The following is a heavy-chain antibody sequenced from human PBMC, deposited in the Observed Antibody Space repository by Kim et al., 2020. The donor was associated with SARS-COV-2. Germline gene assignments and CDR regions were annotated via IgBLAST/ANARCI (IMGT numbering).Heavy chain of an antibody. Sequence: STNHHPSLKRRVPISVDTSKNQFSLKLSSVTAADTAVYYCARSDNDFALDIWGQGAMLTVSS. CDR3: ARSDNDFALDI. CDR2: ST. V-gene: IGHV4-59*01. J-gene: IGHJ3*02. D-gene: IGHD5-12*01.